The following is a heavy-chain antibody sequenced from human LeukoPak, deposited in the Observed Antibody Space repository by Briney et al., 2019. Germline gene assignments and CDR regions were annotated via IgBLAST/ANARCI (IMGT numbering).Heavy chain of an antibody. CDR3: AISRKLLWFRELGPNWFDP. Sequence: SVKLSCKASGYTFTGYYMHWVRQAPGQGLEWMGWINPNSGGTNYAQKFHGRVTMTRDTSISTAYMELSRLGSDDTAVDYWAISRKLLWFRELGPNWFDPWGQGTLVTVSS. D-gene: IGHD3-10*01. V-gene: IGHV1-2*02. CDR2: INPNSGGT. J-gene: IGHJ5*02. CDR1: GYTFTGYY.